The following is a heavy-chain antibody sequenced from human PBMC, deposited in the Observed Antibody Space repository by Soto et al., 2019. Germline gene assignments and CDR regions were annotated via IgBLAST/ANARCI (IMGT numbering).Heavy chain of an antibody. D-gene: IGHD1-7*01. J-gene: IGHJ4*02. CDR3: ARDPPTGTRFDWADS. V-gene: IGHV3-21*01. Sequence: EVQLVESGGGLVKPGGSLRLSCAASGFSFSSDSMGWVRQAPGKGLEWVSSISSSGSFKNYADSVKGRFTISRDNAKNSLYMQMSRLKDEDTAVYYCARDPPTGTRFDWADSWGQGTLVTVSS. CDR1: GFSFSSDS. CDR2: ISSSGSFK.